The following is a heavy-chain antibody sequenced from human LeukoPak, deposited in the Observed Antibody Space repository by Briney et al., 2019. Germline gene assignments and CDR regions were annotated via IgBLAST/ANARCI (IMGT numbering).Heavy chain of an antibody. J-gene: IGHJ4*02. V-gene: IGHV3-23*01. CDR3: ARLEWLRLHYFDY. CDR1: GFTFSSYA. Sequence: PGGSLRLSCAASGFTFSSYAMSWVRQAPGKGLEWVSTISGRGDSTYYADSVKGRFTISRDNAKNSLYLQMNSLRAEDTAVYYCARLEWLRLHYFDYWGQGTLVTVSS. CDR2: ISGRGDST. D-gene: IGHD5-12*01.